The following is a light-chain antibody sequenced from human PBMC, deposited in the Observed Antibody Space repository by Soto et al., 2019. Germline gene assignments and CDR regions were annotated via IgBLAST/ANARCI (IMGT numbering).Light chain of an antibody. CDR2: AAS. CDR1: QGIRND. CDR3: LQDYNYPWT. J-gene: IGKJ1*01. Sequence: AIQMTQSPSSLSASVGDRVTITCRASQGIRNDLGWYQQKPGKAPKLLIYAASSLQSGVPSRFSGSGSGTDFTLSTSSLQPEDLATYYCLQDYNYPWTFGEGTKVEIK. V-gene: IGKV1-6*01.